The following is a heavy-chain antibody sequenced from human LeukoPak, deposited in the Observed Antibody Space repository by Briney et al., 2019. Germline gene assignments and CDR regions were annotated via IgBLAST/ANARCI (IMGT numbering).Heavy chain of an antibody. D-gene: IGHD3-22*01. J-gene: IGHJ4*02. CDR1: GGLISSGSYY. CDR3: ARTPAEEGYYDSSGYVDY. V-gene: IGHV4-61*02. Sequence: SETLSLTCTVSGGLISSGSYYWSWIRQPAGKGLEWIGRMYTSGSTNYNPSLKSRVTISVDTSKNQFSLKLSSVTAADTAVYYCARTPAEEGYYDSSGYVDYWGQGTLVTVSS. CDR2: MYTSGST.